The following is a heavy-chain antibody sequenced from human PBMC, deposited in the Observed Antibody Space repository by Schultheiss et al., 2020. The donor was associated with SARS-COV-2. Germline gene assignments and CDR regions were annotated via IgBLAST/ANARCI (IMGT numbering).Heavy chain of an antibody. CDR1: GGSISSSSYY. D-gene: IGHD6-13*01. CDR3: ARSAVAAAGGALDV. J-gene: IGHJ6*02. Sequence: SETLSLTCTVSGGSISSSSYYWGWIRQPPGKGLEWIGSIYYSGSTYYNPSLKSRVTISVDTSKNQFSLKLSSVTAADTAVYYCARSAVAAAGGALDVWGQGTTVTVSS. V-gene: IGHV4-39*07. CDR2: IYYSGST.